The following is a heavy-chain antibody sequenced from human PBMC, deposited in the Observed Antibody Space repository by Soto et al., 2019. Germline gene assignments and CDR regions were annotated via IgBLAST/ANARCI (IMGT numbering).Heavy chain of an antibody. D-gene: IGHD4-17*01. V-gene: IGHV3-30*18. CDR3: AKDWYGDYEVGY. Sequence: QVQLVESGGGVVQPGRSLRLSCAASGFTFSSYGMHWVRQAPGKGLEWVAVISYDGSNKYYADSVKGRFTISRDNSKNTLYLQMNSLRAEDTAVYYCAKDWYGDYEVGYWGQGTLVTVSS. CDR2: ISYDGSNK. J-gene: IGHJ4*02. CDR1: GFTFSSYG.